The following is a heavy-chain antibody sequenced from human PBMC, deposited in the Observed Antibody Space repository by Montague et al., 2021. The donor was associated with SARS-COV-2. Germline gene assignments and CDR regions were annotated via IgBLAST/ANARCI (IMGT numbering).Heavy chain of an antibody. V-gene: IGHV4-34*01. CDR2: INHRGST. Sequence: SETLSLTCAVYGGSFSGYYWSWIRQPPGKGLEWIGEINHRGSTNYNPSLKSRVIISVDTSKNQSSLKMSSVTAADMAVYYCARGTGPRSITLFGVIISGHVFDIWGQGTMVTGSS. D-gene: IGHD3-3*01. CDR1: GGSFSGYY. J-gene: IGHJ3*02. CDR3: ARGTGPRSITLFGVIISGHVFDI.